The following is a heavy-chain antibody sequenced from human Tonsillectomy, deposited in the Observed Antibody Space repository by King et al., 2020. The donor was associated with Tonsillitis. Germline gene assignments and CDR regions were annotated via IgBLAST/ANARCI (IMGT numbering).Heavy chain of an antibody. CDR2: IFYSGDT. J-gene: IGHJ4*02. CDR1: GGSISTYF. D-gene: IGHD1-26*01. V-gene: IGHV4-59*01. CDR3: AGGGTYFDS. Sequence: QLQESGPGLVKPSETLSLTCTVSGGSISTYFWSWIRQPPGRGLEWIGYIFYSGDTNYNPSLASRVTISVDTSKNQFSLKLSSVTAADTAVYYGAGGGTYFDSWGQGTLVTVSS.